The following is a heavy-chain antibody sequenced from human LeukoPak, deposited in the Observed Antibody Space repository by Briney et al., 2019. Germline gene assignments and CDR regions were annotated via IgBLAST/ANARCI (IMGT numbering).Heavy chain of an antibody. Sequence: QLGGPLRLSCVASGFTLSSHNINWVRQAPGKGLEWVASINHNGNVNYYVDSVKGRFTISRDNAKNSLYLQMSNLRAEDTAVYFCARGGGLDVWGQGATVTVSS. CDR2: INHNGNVN. CDR1: GFTLSSHN. D-gene: IGHD3-16*01. CDR3: ARGGGLDV. V-gene: IGHV3-7*03. J-gene: IGHJ6*02.